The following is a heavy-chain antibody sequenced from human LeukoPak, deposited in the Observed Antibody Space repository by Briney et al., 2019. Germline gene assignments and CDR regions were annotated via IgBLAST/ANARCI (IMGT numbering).Heavy chain of an antibody. CDR2: INPGGSIT. V-gene: IGHV3-23*01. CDR1: RFTFASYA. D-gene: IGHD6-19*01. J-gene: IGHJ4*02. Sequence: GGSLRLSYAASRFTFASYAMTWVRQAPGKGLEWVSSINPGGSITHYADSVKGRFTLSRDNSKNTLYLQMNSLRAEDTAIYYCAKDGAVRGDYWGQGTLVTVSS. CDR3: AKDGAVRGDY.